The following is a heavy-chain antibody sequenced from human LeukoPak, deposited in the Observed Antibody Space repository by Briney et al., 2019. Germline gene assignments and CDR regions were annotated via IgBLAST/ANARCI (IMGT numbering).Heavy chain of an antibody. D-gene: IGHD3-10*01. CDR3: ARDRGSGSYYIPYY. CDR1: GGSISSYY. CDR2: IYYSGST. Sequence: SETLSLTCTVSGGSISSYYWSWIRQPPGKGLEWIGYIYYSGSTNYNPSLKSRVTISADTSKNQFSLKLSSVTAADTAVYYCARDRGSGSYYIPYYWGQGTLVTVSS. V-gene: IGHV4-59*01. J-gene: IGHJ4*02.